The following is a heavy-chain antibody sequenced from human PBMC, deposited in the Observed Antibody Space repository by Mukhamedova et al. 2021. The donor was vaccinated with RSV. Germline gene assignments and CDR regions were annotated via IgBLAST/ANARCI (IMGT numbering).Heavy chain of an antibody. CDR3: VRGSTTCCSGYFNH. CDR2: ISYEGTTK. D-gene: IGHD2/OR15-2a*01. J-gene: IGHJ1*01. V-gene: IGHV3-30-3*01. Sequence: VRQAPGKGLEWVAVISYEGTTKYYAESVKGRFTISRDNSKNTLFLQMNSPRSEDTAVYYCVRGSTTCCSGYFNHWGQGTLVTVSS.